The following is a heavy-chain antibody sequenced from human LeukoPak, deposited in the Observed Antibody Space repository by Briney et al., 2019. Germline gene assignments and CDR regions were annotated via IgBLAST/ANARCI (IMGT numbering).Heavy chain of an antibody. V-gene: IGHV1-18*01. D-gene: IGHD5-12*01. CDR1: GYSFVGYG. J-gene: IGHJ4*02. CDR2: FNPENGNT. Sequence: ASVKVSCKASGYSFVGYGITWVRQAPGQGLEWMGWFNPENGNTNYAQKVQGRVTMTADTSTSTSYMELRSLRSDDTAVYYCAKDDGSGYDLGGPDYWGQGTLVTVSS. CDR3: AKDDGSGYDLGGPDY.